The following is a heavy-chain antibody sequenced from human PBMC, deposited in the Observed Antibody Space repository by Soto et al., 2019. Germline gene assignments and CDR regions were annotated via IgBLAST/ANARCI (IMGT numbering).Heavy chain of an antibody. Sequence: EVQLVESGGGLVQPGGSLRLSCADSGFSFSTYWMHWVRQGPGKGLVWVARINTDGSRTDYAASVKGRFTISRDTATNTLYLQMNSLRAEDTAVYYCAISPGGYYIDWGQGTMVTVSS. V-gene: IGHV3-74*01. CDR3: AISPGGYYID. D-gene: IGHD3-9*01. J-gene: IGHJ3*01. CDR2: INTDGSRT. CDR1: GFSFSTYW.